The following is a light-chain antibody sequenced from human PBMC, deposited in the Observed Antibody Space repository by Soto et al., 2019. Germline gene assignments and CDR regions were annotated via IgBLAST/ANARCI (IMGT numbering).Light chain of an antibody. V-gene: IGKV3-20*01. Sequence: EVVLTQSPGTLSLSPGERATLSCRASQVISTNYLAWYQQQKPGQAPRLLIYDASKRATGVPDRFSGSGSGTDFTLAISGLEPEDFAVYYCQQYNNWPPLFGPGTKVDIK. CDR1: QVISTNY. CDR3: QQYNNWPPL. J-gene: IGKJ3*01. CDR2: DAS.